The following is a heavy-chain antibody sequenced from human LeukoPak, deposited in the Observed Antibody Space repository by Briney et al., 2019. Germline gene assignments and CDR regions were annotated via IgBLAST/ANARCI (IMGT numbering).Heavy chain of an antibody. D-gene: IGHD1-26*01. CDR1: GFTLNTFA. CDR3: AKGREAYSGSYTPFDS. Sequence: SGGSLRLSCAASGFTLNTFAMNWVRQAPGKGLECVSTISGSGRDTYYTDSVKGRFTISRDSSKNTLYLQMNSLRAEDTAVYYCAKGREAYSGSYTPFDSWGQGTLVTVSS. CDR2: ISGSGRDT. J-gene: IGHJ4*02. V-gene: IGHV3-23*01.